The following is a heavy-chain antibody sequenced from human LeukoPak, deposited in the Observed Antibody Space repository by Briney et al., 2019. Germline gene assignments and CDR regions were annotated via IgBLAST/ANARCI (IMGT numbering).Heavy chain of an antibody. J-gene: IGHJ4*02. Sequence: GALRLSCATSGFNFDRYTIHWVRQAPGKGLEWVSLAGWAGGTTFYSDSVRGRFTISRDSGRKSVYLQMNSLTTDDTAFYFCAKESDTMFFDYWGQGALVTVSS. D-gene: IGHD3-10*02. V-gene: IGHV3-43*01. CDR3: AKESDTMFFDY. CDR1: GFNFDRYT. CDR2: AGWAGGTT.